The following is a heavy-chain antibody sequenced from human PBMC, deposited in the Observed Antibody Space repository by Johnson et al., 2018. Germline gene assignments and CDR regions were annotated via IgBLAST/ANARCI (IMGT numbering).Heavy chain of an antibody. CDR2: INSDGSST. D-gene: IGHD4-17*01. V-gene: IGHV3-74*01. Sequence: VQLVESGGGLVQPGGSLRLSCAASGFTFSSYWMHWVRQAPGKGLVWVSRINSDGSSTSYADSVKGRFTISRDNSKNTLYLQMNSLRAEDTAVYYCAKDSGPHDYGDPRGEYFQHWGQGTLVTVSS. CDR1: GFTFSSYW. CDR3: AKDSGPHDYGDPRGEYFQH. J-gene: IGHJ1*01.